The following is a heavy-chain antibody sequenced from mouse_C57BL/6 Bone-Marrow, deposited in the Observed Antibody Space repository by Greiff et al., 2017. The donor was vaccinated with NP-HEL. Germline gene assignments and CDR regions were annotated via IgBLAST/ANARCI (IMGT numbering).Heavy chain of an antibody. CDR2: INPGSGGT. Sequence: VQLQQSGAELVRPGTSVKVSCKASGYAFTNYLIEWVKQRPGQGLEWIGVINPGSGGTNYNEKFKGKATLTADKSSSTAYMQLSSLTSEDSAVYFCARSGYDYRFAYWGQGTLVTVSA. V-gene: IGHV1-54*01. D-gene: IGHD2-4*01. CDR1: GYAFTNYL. J-gene: IGHJ3*01. CDR3: ARSGYDYRFAY.